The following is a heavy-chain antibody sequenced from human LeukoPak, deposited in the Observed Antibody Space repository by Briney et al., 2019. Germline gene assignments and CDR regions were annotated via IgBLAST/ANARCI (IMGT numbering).Heavy chain of an antibody. V-gene: IGHV1-18*01. CDR3: ARGRTHRYYYDSSGYYGGAFDI. CDR1: GYTFNNYG. Sequence: GASVKVSCKASGYTFNNYGISWVRQAPGQGLEWMGWISTYNGNANYAQKFQGRVTMTTDTSTSTAYMELRSLRSDDTAVYYCARGRTHRYYYDSSGYYGGAFDIWGQGTMVTVSS. CDR2: ISTYNGNA. J-gene: IGHJ3*02. D-gene: IGHD3-22*01.